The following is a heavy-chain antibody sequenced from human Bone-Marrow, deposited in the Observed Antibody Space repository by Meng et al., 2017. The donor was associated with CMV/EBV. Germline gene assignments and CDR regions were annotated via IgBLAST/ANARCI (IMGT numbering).Heavy chain of an antibody. V-gene: IGHV3-9*01. Sequence: SLKISCAASGFTFDDYAMHWVRQAPGKGLEWVSGISWNSGSIGYADSVKGRFTISRDNAKNSLYLQMNSLRAEDTALYYCAKGRTVTTFTHDAFDIWGQGTMVTGSS. CDR2: ISWNSGSI. CDR3: AKGRTVTTFTHDAFDI. J-gene: IGHJ3*02. D-gene: IGHD4-11*01. CDR1: GFTFDDYA.